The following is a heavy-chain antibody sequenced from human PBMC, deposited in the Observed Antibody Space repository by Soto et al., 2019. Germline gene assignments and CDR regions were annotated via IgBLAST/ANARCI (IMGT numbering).Heavy chain of an antibody. CDR3: ARSLSTIGARLDY. J-gene: IGHJ4*01. V-gene: IGHV1-2*02. Sequence: ASVKVSCKASGYIFTDYYLHWVRQAPGQGLEYMGWINPNTGGTKYSQRFQGRVTMTGGALLLNWLTSDDTAVYYCARSLSTIGARLDYWGQGTLVTVSS. CDR1: GYIFTDYY. CDR2: INPNTGGT. D-gene: IGHD6-6*01.